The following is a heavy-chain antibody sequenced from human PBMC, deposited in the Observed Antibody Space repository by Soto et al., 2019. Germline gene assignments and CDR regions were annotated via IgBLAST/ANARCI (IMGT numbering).Heavy chain of an antibody. CDR1: GGSVSIGSYS. CDR2: IYYSGST. J-gene: IGHJ4*02. D-gene: IGHD3-10*01. CDR3: ARGDMVRGVITVYFDC. Sequence: PTETLSVTSTVSGGSVSIGSYSWSWIRQPPGKGLEWIGYIYYSGSTNYNPSLKSRVTISVDTSKNQFSLKLSSVTAADTAVYYCARGDMVRGVITVYFDCWGQGTLVTVSS. V-gene: IGHV4-61*01.